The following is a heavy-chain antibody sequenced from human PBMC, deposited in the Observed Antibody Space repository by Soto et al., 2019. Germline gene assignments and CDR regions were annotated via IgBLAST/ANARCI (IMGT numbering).Heavy chain of an antibody. CDR2: INHSGST. CDR1: GGSFSGYY. V-gene: IGHV4-34*01. D-gene: IGHD6-19*01. CDR3: ARGGKAKQWLVRRDENYFDY. Sequence: QVQLQQWGAGLLKPSETLSLTCAVYGGSFSGYYWSWIRQPPGKGLEWIGEINHSGSTNYNPSLKSRVTISVDTSKNQFSLKLSSVTAAETAVYYCARGGKAKQWLVRRDENYFDYWGQGTLVTVSS. J-gene: IGHJ4*02.